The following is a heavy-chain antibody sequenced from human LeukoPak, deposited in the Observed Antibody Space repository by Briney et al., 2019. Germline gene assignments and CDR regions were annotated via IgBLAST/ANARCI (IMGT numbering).Heavy chain of an antibody. CDR1: GYSISSGYY. J-gene: IGHJ3*02. D-gene: IGHD3-10*01. CDR3: AGGRGGAFNI. V-gene: IGHV4-38-2*01. Sequence: SETLSLTCAVSGYSISSGYYWGWIRQPPGKGLEWIGSIYYSGSTYYNPSLKSRVTISVDTSKNQFSLKLSSVTAADTAVYYCAGGRGGAFNIWGQGTMVTVSS. CDR2: IYYSGST.